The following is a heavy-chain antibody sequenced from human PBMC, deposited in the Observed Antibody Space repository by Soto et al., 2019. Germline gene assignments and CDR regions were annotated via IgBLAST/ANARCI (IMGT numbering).Heavy chain of an antibody. CDR1: GGSISSYY. Sequence: SETLSLTCTVSGGSISSYYWSWIRQPPGKGLEWIGYIYYSGSTNYNPSLKSRVTISVDTSKNQFSLKLSSGTAADTAVYYCARAPNGISDHRGPRSLVTGS. CDR2: IYYSGST. V-gene: IGHV4-59*01. D-gene: IGHD2-8*01. J-gene: IGHJ4*02. CDR3: ARAPNGISDH.